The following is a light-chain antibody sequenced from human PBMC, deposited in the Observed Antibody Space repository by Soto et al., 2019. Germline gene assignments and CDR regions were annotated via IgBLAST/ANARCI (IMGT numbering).Light chain of an antibody. CDR3: QQYNSYSQET. CDR1: QSISSW. V-gene: IGKV1-5*03. J-gene: IGKJ1*01. CDR2: KAS. Sequence: DIKMTQSPSTLSASVGDRVTITCRASQSISSWLAWYQQKPGKAPKLLIYKASSLESGVPSRFSGSGSGTEFTLTISSLQPDDFATYYCQQYNSYSQETFGQGTKVEIK.